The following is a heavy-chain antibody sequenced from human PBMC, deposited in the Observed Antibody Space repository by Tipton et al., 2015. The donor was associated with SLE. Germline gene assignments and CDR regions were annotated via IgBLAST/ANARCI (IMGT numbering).Heavy chain of an antibody. CDR3: ARGSGNWGIDY. Sequence: TLSLTCAVYGGSFSGYYWSWIRQPPGKGLEWIGEINHSGSTNYNPSLKSRVTISVDTSKNQFSLKLNSVTVADTAVYYCARGSGNWGIDYWGQGTLVTVSS. CDR2: INHSGST. V-gene: IGHV4-34*01. CDR1: GGSFSGYY. J-gene: IGHJ4*02. D-gene: IGHD7-27*01.